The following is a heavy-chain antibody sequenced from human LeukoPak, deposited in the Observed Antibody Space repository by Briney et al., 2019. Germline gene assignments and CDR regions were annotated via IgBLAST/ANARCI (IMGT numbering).Heavy chain of an antibody. Sequence: PGGSLRLSCAASGFTFSNYAMSWVRQAPGKGLEWVSAISGSGGSTYYADSVQGRFTISRDNSKTTLYLLMNSLRAEDTAVYYCAKFSGLAIDYWGQGTLVTVSS. V-gene: IGHV3-23*01. CDR3: AKFSGLAIDY. CDR2: ISGSGGST. D-gene: IGHD3/OR15-3a*01. J-gene: IGHJ4*02. CDR1: GFTFSNYA.